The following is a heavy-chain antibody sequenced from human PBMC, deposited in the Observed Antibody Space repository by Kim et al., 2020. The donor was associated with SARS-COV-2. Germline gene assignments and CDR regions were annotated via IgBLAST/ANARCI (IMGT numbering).Heavy chain of an antibody. CDR1: GFTFSSYA. D-gene: IGHD3-10*01. CDR2: ISGSGGST. CDR3: AKDLGVTMVRGVINDY. V-gene: IGHV3-23*01. J-gene: IGHJ4*02. Sequence: GGSLRLSCAASGFTFSSYAMSWVRQAPGKGLEWVSAISGSGGSTYYADSVKGRFTISRDNSKNTLYLQMNSLRAEDTAVYYCAKDLGVTMVRGVINDYWGQGTLVTVSS.